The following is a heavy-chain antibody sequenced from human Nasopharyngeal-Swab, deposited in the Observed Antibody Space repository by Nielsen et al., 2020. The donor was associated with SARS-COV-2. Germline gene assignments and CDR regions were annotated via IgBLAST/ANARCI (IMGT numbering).Heavy chain of an antibody. CDR3: AKLGGDEDTAMVSY. J-gene: IGHJ4*02. V-gene: IGHV3-9*01. Sequence: GGSLRLSCAASGFTFHDYAMHWVRHAPGKCTEWVSGVSWNSGSIGYADSVKGRLTISRDNAKNSLYLQMNSLRAEDTALFYCAKLGGDEDTAMVSYWGQGTLVSVSS. D-gene: IGHD5-18*01. CDR1: GFTFHDYA. CDR2: VSWNSGSI.